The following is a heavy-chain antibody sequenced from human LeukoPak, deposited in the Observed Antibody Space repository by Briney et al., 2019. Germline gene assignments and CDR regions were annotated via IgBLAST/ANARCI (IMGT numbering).Heavy chain of an antibody. CDR1: GGSISSSSYY. CDR3: ARGMGGGAAMAGNFDY. Sequence: SETLSLTCTVSGGSISSSSYYCSWIRQPPGKGLEWIGYIYYSGSTNYNPSLKSRVTISVDTSKNQFSLKLSSVTAADTAVYYCARGMGGGAAMAGNFDYWGQGTLATVSS. J-gene: IGHJ4*02. CDR2: IYYSGST. V-gene: IGHV4-61*01. D-gene: IGHD6-19*01.